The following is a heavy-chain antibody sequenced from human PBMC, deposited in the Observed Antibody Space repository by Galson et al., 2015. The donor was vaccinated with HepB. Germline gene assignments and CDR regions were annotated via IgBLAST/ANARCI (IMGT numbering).Heavy chain of an antibody. V-gene: IGHV3-7*03. Sequence: SLRLSCAASGFTFSSYWMSWVRQAPGKGLEWVANIKQDGSEKYYVDSVKGRFTISRDNAKNSLYLQMNSLRAEDTAVYYCARDLGFGESISGGVWGQGTTVTVSS. D-gene: IGHD3-10*01. CDR1: GFTFSSYW. J-gene: IGHJ6*02. CDR3: ARDLGFGESISGGV. CDR2: IKQDGSEK.